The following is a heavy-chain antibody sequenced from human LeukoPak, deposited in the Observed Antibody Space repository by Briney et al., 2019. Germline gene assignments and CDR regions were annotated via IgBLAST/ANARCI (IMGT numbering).Heavy chain of an antibody. Sequence: SETLSLTCTVSGGSISSYYWSWIRQPPGKGLEWIGYIYYSGSTNYNPSLKSRVTISVDTSKNQFSLKLSSVTAADTAVYYCARGKYYYDSSGYNYAFDIWGQGTMVTVSS. J-gene: IGHJ3*02. CDR3: ARGKYYYDSSGYNYAFDI. D-gene: IGHD3-22*01. CDR2: IYYSGST. CDR1: GGSISSYY. V-gene: IGHV4-59*01.